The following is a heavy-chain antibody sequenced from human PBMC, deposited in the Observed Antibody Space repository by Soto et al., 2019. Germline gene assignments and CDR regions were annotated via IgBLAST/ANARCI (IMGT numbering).Heavy chain of an antibody. V-gene: IGHV5-51*01. J-gene: IGHJ6*02. CDR3: ARTDRVSCSGGSCYYYYYGMDV. Sequence: GESLKISCKGSGYSFTSYWIGWVRQMPGKGLEWMGIIYPGDSDTRYSPSFQGQVTISADKSISTAYLQWSSLKASDTAMYYCARTDRVSCSGGSCYYYYYGMDVWGQGTTGTVS. D-gene: IGHD2-15*01. CDR1: GYSFTSYW. CDR2: IYPGDSDT.